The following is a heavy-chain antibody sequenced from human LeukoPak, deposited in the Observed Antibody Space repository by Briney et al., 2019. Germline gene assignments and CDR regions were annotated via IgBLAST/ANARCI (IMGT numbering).Heavy chain of an antibody. J-gene: IGHJ3*02. CDR1: GYSLSSGYY. CDR2: IYHSGST. Sequence: SETLSLTCAVSGYSLSSGYYWGWIRQPPGKGLEWIGSIYHSGSTYYNPSLKSRVTISVDTSKNQFSLKLSSVTAADTAVYYCAGSHLGGVLSAFDIWGQGAMVTVSS. D-gene: IGHD3-16*01. CDR3: AGSHLGGVLSAFDI. V-gene: IGHV4-38-2*01.